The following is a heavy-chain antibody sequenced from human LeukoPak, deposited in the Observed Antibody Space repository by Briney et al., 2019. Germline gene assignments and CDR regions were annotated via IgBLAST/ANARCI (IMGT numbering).Heavy chain of an antibody. Sequence: PGGSPRLSCAASGFTFSSYAMSWVRQAPGKGLEWVSAISGSGGSTYYADSVKGRFTISRDNSKNTLYLQMNSLRAEDTAVYYCAKDHDYDILTGEDYFDYWGQGTLVTVSS. V-gene: IGHV3-23*01. D-gene: IGHD3-9*01. CDR3: AKDHDYDILTGEDYFDY. J-gene: IGHJ4*02. CDR2: ISGSGGST. CDR1: GFTFSSYA.